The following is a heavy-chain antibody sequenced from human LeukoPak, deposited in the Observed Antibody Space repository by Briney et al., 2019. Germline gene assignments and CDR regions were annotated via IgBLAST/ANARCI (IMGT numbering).Heavy chain of an antibody. CDR1: GGSISGSEYY. V-gene: IGHV4-39*01. D-gene: IGHD2-21*02. CDR2: LYSTGST. J-gene: IGHJ3*01. Sequence: SSETLSLACNVSGGSISGSEYYWGWIRQPPGKSLEWIGSLYSTGSTYYSRSLRSRVTISADTSKNQFSLRLTSVTAADTAVYYCARHMTKLTADEAFLFWGQGTVVTVSS. CDR3: ARHMTKLTADEAFLF.